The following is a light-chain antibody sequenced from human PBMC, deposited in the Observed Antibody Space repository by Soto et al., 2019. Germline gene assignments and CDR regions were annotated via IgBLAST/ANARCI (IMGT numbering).Light chain of an antibody. V-gene: IGLV2-14*03. J-gene: IGLJ1*01. CDR2: DVS. CDR3: SSFTTTNTYV. CDR1: SSDVGTHNF. Sequence: QSVLTQPASVSGSPGQSIAMSCTGTSSDVGTHNFVSWYQQHPGKAPKLIIYDVSNRPSGVSDRFFGSKSGNTASLTISGLQAEDEADYYCSSFTTTNTYVFGTGTKATVL.